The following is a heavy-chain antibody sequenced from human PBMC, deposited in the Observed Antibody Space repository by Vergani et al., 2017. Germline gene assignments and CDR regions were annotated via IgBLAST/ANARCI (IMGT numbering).Heavy chain of an antibody. J-gene: IGHJ6*03. Sequence: QVQLVQSGAEVKKPGASVKVSCKASGYTFTNYALHLVRQAPGQRLEWMGWINAGNGNTKYSQKFQGRVTITRDTSAGTAYMELSSLRSEDTAVYYCARCGWGTTVTTVYYYYYMDVWGKGTTVTVSS. CDR1: GYTFTNYA. D-gene: IGHD4-11*01. V-gene: IGHV1-3*01. CDR3: ARCGWGTTVTTVYYYYYMDV. CDR2: INAGNGNT.